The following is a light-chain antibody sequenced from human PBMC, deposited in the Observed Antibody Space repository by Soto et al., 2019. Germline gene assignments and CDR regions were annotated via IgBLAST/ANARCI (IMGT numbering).Light chain of an antibody. CDR3: MQGTHSPPWT. Sequence: DVVMTQSPLSLPVTLGQPASISYKSSQSLVNSDGNTYLHWFQQRPGQSPRRLIYKVSNRDSGVPDRFSGSGSGTDFTLKISRVEAEDVGVYYCMQGTHSPPWTFGQGTKVEIK. V-gene: IGKV2-30*01. J-gene: IGKJ1*01. CDR2: KVS. CDR1: QSLVNSDGNTY.